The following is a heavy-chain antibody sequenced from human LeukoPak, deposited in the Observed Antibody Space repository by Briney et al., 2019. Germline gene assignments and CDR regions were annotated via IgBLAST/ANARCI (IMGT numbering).Heavy chain of an antibody. Sequence: PSETLSLTCTVSGGSISSYYWSWIRQPPGKGLEWIGYIYPSGSTYYNPSLKSRVTISVDRSKNQFSLKLNSVTAADTAVYYCARASVVAGSGLDYWGQGTLVTVSS. CDR3: ARASVVAGSGLDY. CDR2: IYPSGST. J-gene: IGHJ4*02. CDR1: GGSISSYY. V-gene: IGHV4-4*09. D-gene: IGHD6-19*01.